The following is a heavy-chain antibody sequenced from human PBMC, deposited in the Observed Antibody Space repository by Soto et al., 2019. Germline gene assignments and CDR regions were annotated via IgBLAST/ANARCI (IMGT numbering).Heavy chain of an antibody. CDR1: GGTFSSYA. CDR2: IIPIFGTA. Sequence: SVKVSCKASGGTFSSYAISWVRQAPGQGLEWMGGIIPIFGTANYAQKFQGRVTITADESTSTAYMELSSLRSEDTAVYYCARAYRYYDSSGSETNPFDYWGQGTLVTVSS. V-gene: IGHV1-69*13. D-gene: IGHD3-22*01. J-gene: IGHJ4*02. CDR3: ARAYRYYDSSGSETNPFDY.